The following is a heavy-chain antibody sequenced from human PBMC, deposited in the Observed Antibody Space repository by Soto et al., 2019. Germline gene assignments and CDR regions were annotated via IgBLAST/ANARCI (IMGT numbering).Heavy chain of an antibody. V-gene: IGHV1-69*01. CDR1: GGTFSSYA. CDR3: ARGVYYGVVTPGYFDY. Sequence: QVQLVQSGAEVKKPGSSVKVSCKASGGTFSSYAISWVRQAPGQGLEWMGGIIPIFGTANYAQKFQGRVTITADESTSTAYMEMSSLRSEDTAVYYCARGVYYGVVTPGYFDYWGQGTLVTVSS. J-gene: IGHJ4*02. D-gene: IGHD3-10*01. CDR2: IIPIFGTA.